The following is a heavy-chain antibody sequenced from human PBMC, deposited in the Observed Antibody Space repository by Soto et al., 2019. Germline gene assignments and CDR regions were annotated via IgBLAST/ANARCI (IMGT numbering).Heavy chain of an antibody. J-gene: IGHJ5*02. Sequence: QLQLQESGPGLVKPSETLSLTCTVSGGSISSSSYYWGWIRQPPGKGLEWIGSIYYSGSTYYNPSLKSRVTISVDTSKNQFSLKLSSVTAADSAVYYCARHLGEIVVVPADDNWFHPWGQGTLVTVSS. V-gene: IGHV4-39*01. D-gene: IGHD2-2*01. CDR2: IYYSGST. CDR1: GGSISSSSYY. CDR3: ARHLGEIVVVPADDNWFHP.